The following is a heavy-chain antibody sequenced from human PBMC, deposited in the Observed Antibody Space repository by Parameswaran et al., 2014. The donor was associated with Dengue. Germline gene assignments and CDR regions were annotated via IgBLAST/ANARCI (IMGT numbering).Heavy chain of an antibody. D-gene: IGHD3-10*01. CDR2: ISSSGSTI. J-gene: IGHJ6*02. V-gene: IGHV3-48*03. Sequence: WIRQPPGKGLEWVSYISSSGSTIYYADSVKGRFTISRDNAKNSLYLQMNSLRAEDTAVYYCARDFYGSGSFYYYYGMDVWGQGTTVTVSS. CDR3: ARDFYGSGSFYYYYGMDV.